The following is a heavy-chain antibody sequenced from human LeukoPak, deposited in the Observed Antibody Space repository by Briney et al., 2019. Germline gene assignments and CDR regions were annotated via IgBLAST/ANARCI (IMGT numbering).Heavy chain of an antibody. D-gene: IGHD3-3*01. CDR2: ISAYNGNT. Sequence: ASVKVSCMASGYTLTSYDISWVRQAPGQGLEWMGWISAYNGNTNYAQKLQGRVTMTTDTSTSTVYMELRSLRSDDTAVYYCARVLKNYYDFWSGSLDPWGQGTLVTVSS. CDR1: GYTLTSYD. V-gene: IGHV1-18*01. J-gene: IGHJ5*02. CDR3: ARVLKNYYDFWSGSLDP.